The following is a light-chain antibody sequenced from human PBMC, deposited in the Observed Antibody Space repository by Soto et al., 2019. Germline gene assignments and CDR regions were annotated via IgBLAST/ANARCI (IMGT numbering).Light chain of an antibody. CDR1: QSISSY. CDR3: QQRPSWT. V-gene: IGKV3-11*01. Sequence: EIVLTQSPATLSLSPGERATLSCRASQSISSYLAWYQQKPGQAPRLLIYDASNRATGIPARFSGSGSGTDFTLTISSLEPEDFVVYYCQQRPSWTFGQGTKVEI. J-gene: IGKJ1*01. CDR2: DAS.